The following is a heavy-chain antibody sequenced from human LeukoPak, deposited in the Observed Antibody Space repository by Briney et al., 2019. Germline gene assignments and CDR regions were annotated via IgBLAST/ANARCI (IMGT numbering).Heavy chain of an antibody. V-gene: IGHV1-2*02. D-gene: IGHD1-1*01. CDR1: GYTFTGYY. CDR3: ARSSWKIYAFDI. CDR2: INPNSGGT. Sequence: ASVKVSCKASGYTFTGYYMHWVRQAPGQGLEWMGWINPNSGGTNYAQKFQGRVTMTRDTSIGTAYMELSRLRSDDTAVYYCARSSWKIYAFDIWGQGTMVTVSS. J-gene: IGHJ3*02.